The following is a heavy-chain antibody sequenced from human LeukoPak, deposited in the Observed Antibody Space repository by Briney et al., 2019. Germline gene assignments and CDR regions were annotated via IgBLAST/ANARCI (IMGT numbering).Heavy chain of an antibody. V-gene: IGHV4-59*01. D-gene: IGHD6-19*01. CDR3: ARLAGGSGLDY. Sequence: SETLSLTCAVSRGSIRGYYWSWIRQPPGMGVEWIGNIYSGGSANYNPSLKSRVTISVDTSKNHFSLKMTSMTAADTAVYYCARLAGGSGLDYWGQGTLVTVSS. CDR2: IYSGGSA. J-gene: IGHJ4*02. CDR1: RGSIRGYY.